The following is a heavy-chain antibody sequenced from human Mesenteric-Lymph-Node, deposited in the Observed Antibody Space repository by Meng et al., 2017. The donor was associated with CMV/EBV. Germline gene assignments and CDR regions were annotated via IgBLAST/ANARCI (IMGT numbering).Heavy chain of an antibody. CDR2: ISWDGSTT. CDR3: ARDSLGPSY. Sequence: GESLKISCAASGFRFDDYTMHWVRQVPGKGLEWLSLISWDGSTTTYADSVKGRFTISRDNAKNSLYLQMNSLRAEDTAVYYCARDSLGPSYWGQGTLVTVSS. V-gene: IGHV3-43*01. CDR1: GFRFDDYT. D-gene: IGHD7-27*01. J-gene: IGHJ4*02.